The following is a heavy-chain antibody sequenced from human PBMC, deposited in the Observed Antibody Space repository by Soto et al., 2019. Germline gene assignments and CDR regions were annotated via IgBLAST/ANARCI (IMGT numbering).Heavy chain of an antibody. J-gene: IGHJ6*02. D-gene: IGHD5-18*01. V-gene: IGHV1-18*01. CDR3: ARDPGFGFGYSYAFAMDV. CDR1: GYTFSNHG. CDR2: ISGYNGNT. Sequence: ASVKVSCKASGYTFSNHGISWVRQGPGQGLEWMGWISGYNGNTHYEEKVQDRIKMTTDTSTSTTYLELRSLRSDEKAVYFCARDPGFGFGYSYAFAMDVWGQGTTVTVSS.